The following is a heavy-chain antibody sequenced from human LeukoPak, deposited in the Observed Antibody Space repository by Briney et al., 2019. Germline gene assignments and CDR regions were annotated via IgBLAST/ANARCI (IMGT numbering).Heavy chain of an antibody. CDR3: ARETSIVGATHNGDAFDI. CDR2: IYHSGST. Sequence: SETLSLTCAVSGGSISSSNWWSWVRQPPGKGLEWIGEIYHSGSTNYNPSLKSRVTISVDKSKNQFSLKLSSVTAADTAVYYCARETSIVGATHNGDAFDIWGQGTMVTVSS. D-gene: IGHD1-26*01. J-gene: IGHJ3*02. CDR1: GGSISSSNW. V-gene: IGHV4-4*02.